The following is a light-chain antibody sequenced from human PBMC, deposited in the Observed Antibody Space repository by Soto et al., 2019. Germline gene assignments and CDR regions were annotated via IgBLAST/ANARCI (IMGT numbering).Light chain of an antibody. CDR1: SSNIESNT. Sequence: QSVLTQPPSASGTPGQRVTISCSGSSSNIESNTVNWYQQLPGTAPKLLIYSNNQRPSGVPDRFSGSKSGTSASLAISGLQYEDEADYYCAAWDDSLNGPVFGGGTKLTVL. J-gene: IGLJ2*01. V-gene: IGLV1-44*01. CDR2: SNN. CDR3: AAWDDSLNGPV.